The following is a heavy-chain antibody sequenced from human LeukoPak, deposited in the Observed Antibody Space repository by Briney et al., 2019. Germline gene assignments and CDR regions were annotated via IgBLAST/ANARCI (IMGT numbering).Heavy chain of an antibody. CDR1: GFTLSRYW. CDR3: ATFTVFAA. Sequence: PGGSLRLSCAASGFTLSRYWMSWVRQAPGKGLEWVANIKEDGSDKYYVDSVKGRFIISRDNAKNSLYLQMNGLSAEDTAVYYCATFTVFAAWGQGTLVTVSS. CDR2: IKEDGSDK. D-gene: IGHD2-15*01. V-gene: IGHV3-7*01. J-gene: IGHJ1*01.